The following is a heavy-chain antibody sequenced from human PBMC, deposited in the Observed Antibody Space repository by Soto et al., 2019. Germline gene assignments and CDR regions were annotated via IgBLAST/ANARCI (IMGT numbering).Heavy chain of an antibody. Sequence: SETLSLTCTVSGGSISSGDYYWSWIRQPPGKGLEGIGYIYYSGSTYYNPSLKSRVTISVDTSKNQFSLKLSSVTAADTAVYYGARGRDDILTGYSWFDPWGQGTLVTVSS. CDR2: IYYSGST. CDR1: GGSISSGDYY. J-gene: IGHJ5*02. V-gene: IGHV4-30-4*01. D-gene: IGHD3-9*01. CDR3: ARGRDDILTGYSWFDP.